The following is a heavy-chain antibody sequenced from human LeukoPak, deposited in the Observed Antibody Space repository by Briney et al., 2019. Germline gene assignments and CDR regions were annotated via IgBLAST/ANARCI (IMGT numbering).Heavy chain of an antibody. D-gene: IGHD4-17*01. J-gene: IGHJ4*02. CDR1: GFTFTHYA. CDR2: ISASGSTI. V-gene: IGHV3-23*01. CDR3: AKGHGDWGGNYLDH. Sequence: PGGSLRLSCIASGFTFTHYAMTWVRQAPGKGLEWVSDISASGSTIHYADSVKGRFTVSRDNSKNTVFLEMISLRVEDTALYYCAKGHGDWGGNYLDHWGQGAQVTVSS.